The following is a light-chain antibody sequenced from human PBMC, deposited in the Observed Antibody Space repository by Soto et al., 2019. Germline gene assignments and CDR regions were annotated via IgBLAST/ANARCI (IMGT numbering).Light chain of an antibody. J-gene: IGKJ2*01. CDR3: KQSYRLPT. V-gene: IGKV1-39*01. CDR2: AAS. CDR1: QSISVY. Sequence: DIQMTQSPSSLSASIGDRVTITCRASQSISVYLNWYQQKPGKAPKSLIYAASSLHSGVPSRFSGSGSGTDFPFTISSLHSEDFATYYCKQSYRLPTFSQGTKLEIK.